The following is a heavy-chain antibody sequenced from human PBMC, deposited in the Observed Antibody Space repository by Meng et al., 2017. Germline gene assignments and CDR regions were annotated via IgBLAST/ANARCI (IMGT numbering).Heavy chain of an antibody. CDR1: GYTFTGYY. D-gene: IGHD2-15*01. Sequence: QGQLVQSGAGGKKPGASGKVSCKASGYTFTGYYMHWVRQAPGQGLEWMGRINPNSGGTNYAQKFQGRVTMTRDTSISTAYMELSRLRSDDTAVYYCARDQCSGDSCYGDYWGQGTLVTVSS. CDR3: ARDQCSGDSCYGDY. CDR2: INPNSGGT. J-gene: IGHJ4*02. V-gene: IGHV1-2*06.